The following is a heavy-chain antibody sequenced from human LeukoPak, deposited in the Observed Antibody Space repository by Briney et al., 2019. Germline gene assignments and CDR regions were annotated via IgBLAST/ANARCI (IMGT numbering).Heavy chain of an antibody. D-gene: IGHD4-11*01. CDR3: ARGGYSDYGINWFDP. J-gene: IGHJ5*02. CDR2: INPNSGGT. Sequence: ASVKVSCKASGYTFTGYYMHWVRQAPGQGLEWMGWINPNSGGTNYAQKFQGWVTMTRDTSISTAYMELSRLRSDDTAVYYCARGGYSDYGINWFDPWGQGTLVTVSS. V-gene: IGHV1-2*04. CDR1: GYTFTGYY.